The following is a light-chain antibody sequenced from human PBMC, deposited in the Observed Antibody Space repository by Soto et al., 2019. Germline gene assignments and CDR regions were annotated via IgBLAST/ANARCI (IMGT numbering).Light chain of an antibody. Sequence: DIKMTQSPSTLSASVGDRVTMTCRASQSISSWLAWYQQKPGKAPKLLIYKASSLESGVPSRFSGSGSGTEFTLTISSLQPDDFATYYCQQYNSYSWTFGQGTNVDIK. CDR2: KAS. V-gene: IGKV1-5*03. J-gene: IGKJ1*01. CDR1: QSISSW. CDR3: QQYNSYSWT.